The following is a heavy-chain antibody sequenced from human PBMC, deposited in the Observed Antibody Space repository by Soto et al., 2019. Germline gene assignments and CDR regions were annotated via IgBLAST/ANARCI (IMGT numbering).Heavy chain of an antibody. CDR2: ISYDGSNK. Sequence: GGSLRLSCAASGFTFSSYAIHWVRQAPGKGLEWVAVISYDGSNKYYADSVKGRFTISRDNSKNTLYLQMNSLRAEDTAVYYCARGSSEYYYGMDVGGQGTTVTVSS. J-gene: IGHJ6*02. CDR3: ARGSSEYYYGMDV. CDR1: GFTFSSYA. V-gene: IGHV3-30-3*01.